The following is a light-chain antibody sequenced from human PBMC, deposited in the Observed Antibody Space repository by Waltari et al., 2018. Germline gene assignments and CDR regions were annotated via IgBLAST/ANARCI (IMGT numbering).Light chain of an antibody. CDR2: DVS. CDR3: SSYTSSSTLWV. CDR1: SSDVGGYHY. Sequence: QSALTQPASVSGSPGQSITISCTGTSSDVGGYHYVSSYQQHPGKAPKLMIYDVSNRPSGVSNRFSGSKSGNTASLTISGLQAEDEADYYCSSYTSSSTLWVFGGGTKLTVL. J-gene: IGLJ3*02. V-gene: IGLV2-14*03.